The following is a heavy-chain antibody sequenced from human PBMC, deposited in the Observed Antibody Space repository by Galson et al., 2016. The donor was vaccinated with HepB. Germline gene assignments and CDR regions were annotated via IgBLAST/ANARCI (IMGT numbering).Heavy chain of an antibody. Sequence: SLRLSCAASGFTFFDYWMTWVRQAPGKGLEWVANIKRDGSETYYVDSVKGRFTISRDNAKNTLYLQMNSLRAEDTAVYYCARAPPLPTTVGGYDSWGQGTVVTVSS. D-gene: IGHD1-14*01. CDR1: GFTFFDYW. CDR3: ARAPPLPTTVGGYDS. CDR2: IKRDGSET. J-gene: IGHJ4*02. V-gene: IGHV3-7*04.